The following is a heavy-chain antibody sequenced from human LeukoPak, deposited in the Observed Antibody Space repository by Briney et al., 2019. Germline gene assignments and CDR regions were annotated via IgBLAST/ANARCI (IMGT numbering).Heavy chain of an antibody. CDR2: ISSGSSAI. D-gene: IGHD1-1*01. J-gene: IGHJ4*02. CDR1: GFTLSDYH. CDR3: ATDKPNWNFGY. V-gene: IGHV3-11*01. Sequence: GGSLRLSCAASGFTLSDYHMNWVRQAPGKGLEWISYISSGSSAIYYADSVKGRFTISRDNAKNSLYLQMNSLRAEDTAVYYCATDKPNWNFGYWGQGTLVTVSP.